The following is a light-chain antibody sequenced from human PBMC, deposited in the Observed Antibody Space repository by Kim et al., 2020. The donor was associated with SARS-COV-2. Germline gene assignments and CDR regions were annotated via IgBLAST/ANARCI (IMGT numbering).Light chain of an antibody. CDR3: NSRDSNDNVV. CDR1: SLRSYY. J-gene: IGLJ2*01. V-gene: IGLV3-19*01. CDR2: GKN. Sequence: SSELTQDPAVSVALGQTVRITCQGDSLRSYYATWFQQKPRQAPILVIYGKNNRPSGIPDRFSGSSSGNTASLTITATQAGDEADYYCNSRDSNDNVVFGG.